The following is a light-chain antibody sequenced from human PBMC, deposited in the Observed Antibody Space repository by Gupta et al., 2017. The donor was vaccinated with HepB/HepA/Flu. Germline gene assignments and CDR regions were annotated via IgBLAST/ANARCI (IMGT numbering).Light chain of an antibody. V-gene: IGKV3-15*01. J-gene: IGKJ1*01. CDR3: QQYYNWPRT. CDR1: QSVSSN. Sequence: VMTQSPATLTVSPGESATLSCRASQSVSSNFAWYQQKPGQAPRLLIYGASTRATGLPARFSGSGSGTEFTLTISSLQSEDFAVYYCQQYYNWPRTFGQGTKVEIK. CDR2: GAS.